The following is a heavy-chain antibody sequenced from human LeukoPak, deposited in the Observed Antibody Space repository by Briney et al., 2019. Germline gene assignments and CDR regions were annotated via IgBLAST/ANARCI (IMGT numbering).Heavy chain of an antibody. CDR1: GFTFSIYG. Sequence: GGSLRLSCAASGFTFSIYGMNWVRQAPGKRLEWVSGISARGDSTYYADSVKGRFTISRDNSRNMLYLQMNSLRAEDTAVYYCVKEAVRAAGSYFDYWGQGTLVTVSS. CDR2: ISARGDST. V-gene: IGHV3-23*01. CDR3: VKEAVRAAGSYFDY. J-gene: IGHJ4*02. D-gene: IGHD6-13*01.